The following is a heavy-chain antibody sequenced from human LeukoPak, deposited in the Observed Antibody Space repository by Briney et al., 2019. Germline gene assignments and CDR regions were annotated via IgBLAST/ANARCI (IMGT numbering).Heavy chain of an antibody. D-gene: IGHD3-10*01. CDR3: AKDPGSGTFYADYFDY. V-gene: IGHV3-23*01. CDR2: ISGSGYST. Sequence: GGSLRLSCAASGFTFGSYAMSWVRQAPGKGLEWVSGISGSGYSTYYADSVKGRFTISRHNSKSTLYLQMNSLRAEDTAVYYCAKDPGSGTFYADYFDYWGQGTLVTVSS. CDR1: GFTFGSYA. J-gene: IGHJ4*02.